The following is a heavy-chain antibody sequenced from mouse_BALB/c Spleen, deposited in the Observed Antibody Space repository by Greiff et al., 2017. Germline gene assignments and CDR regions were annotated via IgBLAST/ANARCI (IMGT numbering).Heavy chain of an antibody. D-gene: IGHD1-1*01. Sequence: QVQLQQSGPSLVQPSQSLSITCTVSGFSLTSYGVHWVRQSPGKGLEWLGVIWRGGSTDYNAAFMSRLSITKDNSKSQVFFKMNSLQADDTAIYYCAKNGEVLRYYFDYWGQGTTLTVSS. V-gene: IGHV2-5-1*01. CDR2: IWRGGST. CDR1: GFSLTSYG. CDR3: AKNGEVLRYYFDY. J-gene: IGHJ2*01.